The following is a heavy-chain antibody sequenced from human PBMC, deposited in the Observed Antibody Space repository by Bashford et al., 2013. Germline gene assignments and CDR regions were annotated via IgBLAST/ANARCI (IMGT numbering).Heavy chain of an antibody. D-gene: IGHD6-19*01. J-gene: IGHJ4*02. V-gene: IGHV4-59*08. CDR3: ARQVAGILDF. Sequence: SETLSLTCTVSVGSITNFCWSWLRQAPGKGLEWIGYVYYSGSTNYNPSLKSRVTISVDTSKNQFSLKLNSVTAADTAVYYCARQVAGILDFWGQGALVTVSS. CDR1: VGSITNFC. CDR2: VYYSGST.